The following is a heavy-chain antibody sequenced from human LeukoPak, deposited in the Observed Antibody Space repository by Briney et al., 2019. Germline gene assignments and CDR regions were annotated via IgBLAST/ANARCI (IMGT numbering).Heavy chain of an antibody. CDR2: IIPIFGTA. J-gene: IGHJ3*02. V-gene: IGHV1-69*05. D-gene: IGHD3-22*01. CDR3: ARVGYYDSSGYYYVGPPRQAFDI. Sequence: GASVKVSCKASGGTFSSYAISWVRQAPGQGLEWMGGIIPIFGTANYAQKFQGRVTITTDESTSTAYMELSSLRSEDTAVYYCARVGYYDSSGYYYVGPPRQAFDIWGQGTMVTVSS. CDR1: GGTFSSYA.